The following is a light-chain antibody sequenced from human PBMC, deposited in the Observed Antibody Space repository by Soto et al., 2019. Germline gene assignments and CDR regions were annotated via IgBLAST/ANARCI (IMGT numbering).Light chain of an antibody. CDR1: SIGSKS. CDR2: DDS. CDR3: QVWDSSGDLVV. J-gene: IGLJ2*01. Sequence: SYELAQPPSVSVAPRQTARITCGGNSIGSKSVHWYQQKPGQAPVLVVYDDSDRPSGIPERFSGSNSGSTATLTISRVEAGDEADYYCQVWDSSGDLVVFGGGTKLTVL. V-gene: IGLV3-21*02.